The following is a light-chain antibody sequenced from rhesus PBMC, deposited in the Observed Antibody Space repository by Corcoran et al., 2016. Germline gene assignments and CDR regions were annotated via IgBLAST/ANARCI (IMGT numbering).Light chain of an antibody. V-gene: IGKV1-74*01. CDR1: ENVNNY. CDR2: KAS. J-gene: IGKJ1*01. Sequence: DIQMTQSPSSLSASVGDRVTITCRASENVNNYLNWYQQKPGKAPKLLIYKASTLQSGVPSRVSGSGAGTDYTCTISSLQPEDVATYYCQHGYGTPRTFGQGTKVEIK. CDR3: QHGYGTPRT.